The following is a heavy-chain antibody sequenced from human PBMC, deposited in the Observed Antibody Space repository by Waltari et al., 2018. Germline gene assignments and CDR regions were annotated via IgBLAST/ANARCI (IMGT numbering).Heavy chain of an antibody. CDR2: IYWDDDK. CDR1: GFSLSTSGVG. J-gene: IGHJ5*02. V-gene: IGHV2-5*02. Sequence: QITLKESGPTLVKPTQTLTLTCTFSGFSLSTSGVGVGWIRQPPGKALEWLALIYWDDDKRYSPSLKSRLTITKETSKNQVVPTMTNMDPVDTATYYCAHSPGASGRGGNWFDPWGQGTLVTVSS. D-gene: IGHD6-25*01. CDR3: AHSPGASGRGGNWFDP.